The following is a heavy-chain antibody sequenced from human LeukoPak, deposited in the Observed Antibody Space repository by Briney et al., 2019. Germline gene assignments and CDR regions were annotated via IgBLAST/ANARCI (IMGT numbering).Heavy chain of an antibody. V-gene: IGHV3-74*01. CDR3: ARSPTVTEFDY. CDR2: INSDGSST. CDR1: GFTFSSYS. J-gene: IGHJ4*02. D-gene: IGHD4-17*01. Sequence: GGSLRLSCAASGFTFSSYSVNWVRQVPGKGLVWVSRINSDGSSTSYADSVKGRFTISRDNAKNTLYLQMNSLRVEDTAVYYCARSPTVTEFDYWGQGTLVTVSS.